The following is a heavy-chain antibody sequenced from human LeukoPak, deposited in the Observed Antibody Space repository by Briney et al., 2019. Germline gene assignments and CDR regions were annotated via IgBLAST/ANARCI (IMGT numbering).Heavy chain of an antibody. CDR2: INHSGST. Sequence: GSLRLSCAASGFTFSSYAMSWIRQPPGKGLEWIGEINHSGSTNYNPSLKSRVTISVDTSKNQFSLKLSSVTAADTAVYYCARKGSSWNYYYDYWGQGTLVTVSS. V-gene: IGHV4-34*01. CDR3: ARKGSSWNYYYDY. CDR1: GFTFSSYA. J-gene: IGHJ4*02. D-gene: IGHD6-13*01.